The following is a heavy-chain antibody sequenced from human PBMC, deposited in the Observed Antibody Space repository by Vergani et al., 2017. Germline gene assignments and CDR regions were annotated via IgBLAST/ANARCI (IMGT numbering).Heavy chain of an antibody. V-gene: IGHV1-2*02. CDR1: GYTFTDYF. D-gene: IGHD2-2*01. J-gene: IGHJ4*02. CDR3: ARVGTSSNRDYFDY. Sequence: QVQLVQSGAEVKKPGASVTVSCKASGYTFTDYFMHWVRQAPGQGLEWMGWINPNSGGTNYAQKFQGRVTMTRDTSNSTAYMELSNLRSDDTAVYYCARVGTSSNRDYFDYWGQGTLVIVSS. CDR2: INPNSGGT.